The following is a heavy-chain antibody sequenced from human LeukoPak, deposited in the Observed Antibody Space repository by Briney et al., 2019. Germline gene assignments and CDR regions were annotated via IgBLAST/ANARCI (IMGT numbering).Heavy chain of an antibody. CDR2: ISYDGSNK. D-gene: IGHD2-15*01. V-gene: IGHV3-30*18. CDR1: GLTFSSYG. J-gene: IGHJ6*04. Sequence: GGSLRLSCAVSGLTFSSYGMHWVRQAPGKGLEWVAVISYDGSNKYYADSVKGRFTTSRDNSKNTLYLQMNSLRAEDTAVFYCAKDAPPCSGGSCYSGYYFYGMDVWGKGTTVTVSS. CDR3: AKDAPPCSGGSCYSGYYFYGMDV.